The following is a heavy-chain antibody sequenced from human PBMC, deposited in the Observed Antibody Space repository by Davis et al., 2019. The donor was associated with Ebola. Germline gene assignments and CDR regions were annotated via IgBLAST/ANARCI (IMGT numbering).Heavy chain of an antibody. CDR2: IRSKANSYAT. CDR3: ARGHIAAAGNFDY. CDR1: GFTFSGSA. V-gene: IGHV3-73*01. Sequence: GGSLRLSCAASGFTFSGSAMHWVRQASGKGLEWVGRIRSKANSYATAYAASVKGRFTISRDDSKNTAYLQMNSLRAEDTAVYHCARGHIAAAGNFDYWGQGTLVTVSS. D-gene: IGHD6-13*01. J-gene: IGHJ4*02.